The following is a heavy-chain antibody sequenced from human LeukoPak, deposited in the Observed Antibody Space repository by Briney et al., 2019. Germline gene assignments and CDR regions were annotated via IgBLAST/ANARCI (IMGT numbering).Heavy chain of an antibody. CDR3: AGSGSPRDYYGMDV. J-gene: IGHJ6*02. CDR2: IYSGGST. D-gene: IGHD5-12*01. V-gene: IGHV3-53*01. Sequence: GGSLRLSCVASGFTVSSNYMSWVRQAPGKGLEWVSVIYSGGSTYYADSVKGRFTISRDNSKNTLYLQMNSLRAEDTAVYYCAGSGSPRDYYGMDVWGQGTTVTVSS. CDR1: GFTVSSNY.